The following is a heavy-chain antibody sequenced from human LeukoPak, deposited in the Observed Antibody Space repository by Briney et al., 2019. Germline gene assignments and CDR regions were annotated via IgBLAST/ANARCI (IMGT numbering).Heavy chain of an antibody. CDR2: IYYSGST. V-gene: IGHV4-59*12. CDR3: ARGSNWGDY. J-gene: IGHJ4*02. Sequence: SETLPLTCTVSGGSISRYYWSWIRQPPGKGLEWIGYIYYSGSTNYHPSLKSRLTMSVDTSKNQFSLKLSSVTAADTAVYYCARGSNWGDYWGQGALVTVSS. CDR1: GGSISRYY. D-gene: IGHD7-27*01.